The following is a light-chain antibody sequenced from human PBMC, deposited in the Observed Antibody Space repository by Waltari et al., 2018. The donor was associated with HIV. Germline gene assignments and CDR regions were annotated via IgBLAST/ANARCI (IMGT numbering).Light chain of an antibody. CDR2: RNN. CDR1: GSNIGSNS. CDR3: AAWDDSLSGPV. Sequence: QSILTQPPSTSGTPGQRVTISCSGSGSNIGSNSVSWYHLLLGTAPKLLIYRNNQRPSGVPDRFSGSKSATSASLAIGGLRSEDEAEYYCAAWDDSLSGPVFGGGTKLTVL. V-gene: IGLV1-47*01. J-gene: IGLJ3*02.